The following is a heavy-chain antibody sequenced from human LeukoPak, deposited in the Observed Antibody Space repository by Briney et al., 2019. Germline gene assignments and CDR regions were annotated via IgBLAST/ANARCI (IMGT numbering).Heavy chain of an antibody. V-gene: IGHV1-24*01. D-gene: IGHD3-9*01. J-gene: IGHJ5*02. CDR2: FDPEDGET. Sequence: ASVKVSCKVSGYTLTELSMHWVRQAPGKGLEWMGGFDPEDGETIYAQKFQGRVTMTGDTSTDTAYMELSSLRSEDTAVYYCAVRYFDWLERNWFDPWGQGTLVTVSS. CDR3: AVRYFDWLERNWFDP. CDR1: GYTLTELS.